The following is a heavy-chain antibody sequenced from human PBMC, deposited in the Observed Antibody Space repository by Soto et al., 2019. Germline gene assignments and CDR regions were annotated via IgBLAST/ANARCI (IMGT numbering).Heavy chain of an antibody. CDR2: ISSSSRPI. D-gene: IGHD4-4*01. Sequence: EVQLVESGGGLVQPGGSLRLSCATSGFAFSSYNINWVRQAPGKGLEWVSYISSSSRPIYYADSVKGRFTISRDNAKNSLYLQMNSLRAEDTAVYYCARDGKNPDYSNLPYFDYWGQGTLVTVSS. CDR3: ARDGKNPDYSNLPYFDY. J-gene: IGHJ4*02. CDR1: GFAFSSYN. V-gene: IGHV3-48*01.